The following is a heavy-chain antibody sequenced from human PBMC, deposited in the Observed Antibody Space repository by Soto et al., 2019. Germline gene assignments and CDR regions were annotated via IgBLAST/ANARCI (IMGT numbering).Heavy chain of an antibody. CDR3: ARGTGEKNSNYQYYFDY. Sequence: GGSLRLSCAASGFTVSSNYMSWVRQAPGKGLEWVSVIYSGGSTYYADSVKGRFTISRHNSKNTLYLQMNSLRAEDTAVYYCARGTGEKNSNYQYYFDYWGQGTLVTVSS. CDR2: IYSGGST. V-gene: IGHV3-53*04. CDR1: GFTVSSNY. J-gene: IGHJ4*02. D-gene: IGHD4-4*01.